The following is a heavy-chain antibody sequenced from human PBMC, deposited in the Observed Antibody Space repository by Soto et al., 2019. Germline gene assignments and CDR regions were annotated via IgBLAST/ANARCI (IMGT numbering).Heavy chain of an antibody. CDR1: GCSSSGDY. Sequence: PSETLSLTGTVAGCSSSGDYWSWIRQPPGKGLEWFGYIYYSGSTNYNPSLKSRVTISVDTSKNQFSLKLTSVTAADTAVYYCARHDCSSTSCYPHFDSWGQGTLVTVSS. V-gene: IGHV4-59*08. CDR2: IYYSGST. J-gene: IGHJ4*02. CDR3: ARHDCSSTSCYPHFDS. D-gene: IGHD2-2*01.